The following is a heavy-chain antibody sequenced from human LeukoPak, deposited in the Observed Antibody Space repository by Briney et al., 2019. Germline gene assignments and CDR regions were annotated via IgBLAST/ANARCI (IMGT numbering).Heavy chain of an antibody. D-gene: IGHD3/OR15-3a*01. CDR3: ATPGPDWGDAFDI. J-gene: IGHJ3*02. CDR2: FDPEDGET. CDR1: GYSVMELS. Sequence: ASVKVSYKVSGYSVMELSMHWVRQAPGEGLEWMGGFDPEDGETIYAQKFQGRVTMTEDTSTDTAYMELSSLRSEDTAVYYCATPGPDWGDAFDIWGQGTMATVSS. V-gene: IGHV1-24*01.